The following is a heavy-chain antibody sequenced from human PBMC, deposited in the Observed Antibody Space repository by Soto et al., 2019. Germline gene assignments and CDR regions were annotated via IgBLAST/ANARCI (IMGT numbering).Heavy chain of an antibody. Sequence: GASMKVSCKASGGTFSSYAISWVRQAPGQGLEWMGGIIPIFGTANYAQKFQGRVTITADESTSTAYMELSSLRSEDTAVYYCARNGYCSGGSCYAILDYWGQGTLVT. D-gene: IGHD2-15*01. J-gene: IGHJ4*02. CDR1: GGTFSSYA. CDR3: ARNGYCSGGSCYAILDY. V-gene: IGHV1-69*13. CDR2: IIPIFGTA.